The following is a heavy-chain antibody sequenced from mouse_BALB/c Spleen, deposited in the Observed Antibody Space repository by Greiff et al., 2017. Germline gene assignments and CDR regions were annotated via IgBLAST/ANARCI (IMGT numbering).Heavy chain of an antibody. V-gene: IGHV1-9*01. CDR2: ILPGSGST. CDR3: AREGGLRRGFAY. CDR1: GYTFSSYW. J-gene: IGHJ3*01. Sequence: VQLQQSGAELMKPGASVKISCKATGYTFSSYWIEWVKQRPGHGLEWIGEILPGSGSTNYNEKFKGKATFTADTSSNTAYMQRSSLTSEDSAVYCCAREGGLRRGFAYWGQGTMVTVSA. D-gene: IGHD2-4*01.